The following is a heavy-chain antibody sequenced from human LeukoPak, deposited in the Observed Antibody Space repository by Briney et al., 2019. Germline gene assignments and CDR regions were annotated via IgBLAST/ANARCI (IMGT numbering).Heavy chain of an antibody. Sequence: GGSLRLSCAASGFTFSSYTMNWVRQAPGKGLEWVSGIRGSGETTYYAESVKGRFIIQRDNSKNTLYLQMNSLRAEDTALNFCAKDLSSGTGRGFDYWGQGTLVTVSS. D-gene: IGHD3/OR15-3a*01. J-gene: IGHJ4*02. CDR2: IRGSGETT. V-gene: IGHV3-23*01. CDR3: AKDLSSGTGRGFDY. CDR1: GFTFSSYT.